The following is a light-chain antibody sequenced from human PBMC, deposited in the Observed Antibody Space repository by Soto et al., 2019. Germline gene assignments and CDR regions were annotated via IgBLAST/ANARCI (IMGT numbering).Light chain of an antibody. V-gene: IGKV3-15*01. Sequence: EIVMTQSPATLSVSPGERATLSCRASQSVSSNLAWYQQKPGQAPRLLIYGASTRATGIPARFSGSVSGTEFTLTISRRQSEDFAVYYCQQYNNWPRMFGQGPKVEI. CDR1: QSVSSN. CDR2: GAS. CDR3: QQYNNWPRM. J-gene: IGKJ1*01.